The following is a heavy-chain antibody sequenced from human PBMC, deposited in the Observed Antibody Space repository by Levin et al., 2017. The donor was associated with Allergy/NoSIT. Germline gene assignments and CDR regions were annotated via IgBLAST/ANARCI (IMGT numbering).Heavy chain of an antibody. CDR1: GGSISPNH. CDR2: IYYSGST. D-gene: IGHD1-14*01. CDR3: ARYRNYNDY. J-gene: IGHJ4*02. V-gene: IGHV4-59*01. Sequence: SETLSLTCSVSGGSISPNHWTWIRQPPGKGLEWIGYIYYSGSTNYNPSLKSRVTISVDTSKNQLSLELTSVTAADTAVYYCARYRNYNDYWGQGTLVIVSS.